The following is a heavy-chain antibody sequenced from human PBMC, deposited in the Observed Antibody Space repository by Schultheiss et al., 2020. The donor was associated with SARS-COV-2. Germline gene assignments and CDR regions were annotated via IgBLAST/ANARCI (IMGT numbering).Heavy chain of an antibody. CDR2: ISYDGSNK. J-gene: IGHJ6*02. CDR1: GFTFNSYS. D-gene: IGHD3-22*01. V-gene: IGHV3-30*05. CDR3: ASDSDSSGSGKYYYGMDV. Sequence: GGSLRLSCAASGFTFNSYSMNWVRQAPGKGLEWVAVISYDGSNKYYADSVKGRFTISRDNSKNTLYLQMNSLRAEDTAVYYCASDSDSSGSGKYYYGMDVWGQGTTVTVSS.